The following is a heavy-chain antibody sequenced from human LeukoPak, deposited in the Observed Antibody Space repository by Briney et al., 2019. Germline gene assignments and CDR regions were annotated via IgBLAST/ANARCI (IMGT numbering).Heavy chain of an antibody. CDR3: TTDPIFDY. CDR2: ITGYGAT. V-gene: IGHV3-23*01. J-gene: IGHJ4*02. CDR1: GFTFSNFA. Sequence: GGSLRLSCAASGFTFSNFAMMWVRQAPGTGLQWVSTITGYGATFYADSVRGRFTIFRDTSMNTLFLQMNSLKTEETAVYYCTTDPIFDYWGQGTLVTVSS.